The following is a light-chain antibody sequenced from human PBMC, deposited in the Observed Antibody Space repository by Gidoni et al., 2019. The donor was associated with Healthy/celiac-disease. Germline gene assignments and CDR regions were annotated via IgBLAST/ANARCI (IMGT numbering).Light chain of an antibody. CDR2: GAS. V-gene: IGKV3-20*01. CDR1: QSVSSSY. Sequence: EIVLTQSPGTLSLSPGERATLSRRASQSVSSSYLAWYQQKPGQAPRLLIYGASSRATGIPDRFSGSGSGTDFTLTISRLEPEEFAVYYCQQYGSSLGSSFGQXTKLEIK. CDR3: QQYGSSLGSS. J-gene: IGKJ2*04.